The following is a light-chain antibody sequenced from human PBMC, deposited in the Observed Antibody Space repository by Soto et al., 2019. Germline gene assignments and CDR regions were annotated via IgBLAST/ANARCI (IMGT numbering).Light chain of an antibody. Sequence: IEITQAPPTLSVSPGAIAPLSCRASQSVSSNLARYQPKPGRAPRLLIHDTSNRATGIPARLSGSGSGTDRNLTISSLEPEDLAVDYCQQRSNWTFVQGTKVDI. CDR2: DTS. CDR1: QSVSSN. CDR3: QQRSNWT. J-gene: IGKJ1*01. V-gene: IGKV3-11*01.